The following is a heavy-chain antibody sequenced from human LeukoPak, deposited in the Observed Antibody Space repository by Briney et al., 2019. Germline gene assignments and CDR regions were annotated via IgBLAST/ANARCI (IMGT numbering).Heavy chain of an antibody. CDR3: ARDGAVVVPAANGHFDY. Sequence: ASVKVSCKASGYTFTSYYMHWVRQAPGQGLEWMGIINPSGGSTSYAQKFQGRVTMTRDTSTSTVYMELSNLRSEDTAVYYCARDGAVVVPAANGHFDYWGQGTLVTVSS. V-gene: IGHV1-46*01. J-gene: IGHJ4*02. D-gene: IGHD2-2*01. CDR2: INPSGGST. CDR1: GYTFTSYY.